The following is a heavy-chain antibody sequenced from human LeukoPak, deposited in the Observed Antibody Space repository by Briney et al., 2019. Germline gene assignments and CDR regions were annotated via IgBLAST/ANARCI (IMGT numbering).Heavy chain of an antibody. CDR2: IYYSGST. CDR1: GFTFTNAW. CDR3: ARGITVAPGY. V-gene: IGHV4-59*08. J-gene: IGHJ4*02. D-gene: IGHD6-19*01. Sequence: PGGSLRLSCAASGFTFTNAWMNWVRQPPGKGLEWIGYIYYSGSTNYNPSLKSRVTISVDTSKNQFSLKLSSVTAADTAVYYCARGITVAPGYWGQGTLVTVSP.